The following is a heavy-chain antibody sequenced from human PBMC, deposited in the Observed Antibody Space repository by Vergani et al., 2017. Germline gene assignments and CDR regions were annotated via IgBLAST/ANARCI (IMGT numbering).Heavy chain of an antibody. Sequence: EVQLLESGGGLIQPGGSLRLSCVASGFTFSSYAMSWVRQAPGEGLEWVSSINGSDYDTHYTDSVRGRFTISRDTSKNTLYLQMNSLRAEDTAVYFCVRVFYSSSSYVFDVWGQGTLVTVSS. CDR3: VRVFYSSSSYVFDV. D-gene: IGHD2-15*01. V-gene: IGHV3-23*01. CDR2: INGSDYDT. CDR1: GFTFSSYA. J-gene: IGHJ4*02.